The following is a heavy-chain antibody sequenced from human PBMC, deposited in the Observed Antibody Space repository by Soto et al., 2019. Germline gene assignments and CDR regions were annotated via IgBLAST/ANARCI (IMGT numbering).Heavy chain of an antibody. CDR2: IYSGGIT. CDR3: VRDFGSSSEGGMDV. CDR1: GFTVSSNY. J-gene: IGHJ6*02. D-gene: IGHD6-6*01. Sequence: GGSLRLSCAASGFTVSSNYMSWVRQAPGRGLEWVSVIYSGGITFYADSVKGRFTISRDNSKNTLYLQMNNLRGEDTAVYYCVRDFGSSSEGGMDVWGQGTTVTVSS. V-gene: IGHV3-53*01.